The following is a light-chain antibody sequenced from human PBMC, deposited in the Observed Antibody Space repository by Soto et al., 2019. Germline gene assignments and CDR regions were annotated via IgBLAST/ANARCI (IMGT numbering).Light chain of an antibody. J-gene: IGLJ3*02. V-gene: IGLV2-8*01. CDR1: SCDVGGYNF. Sequence: QSALTQPPSASGSPGQSLTISCTGTSCDVGGYNFVSWYQRHPGNAPKLMISDVNRRPSGVPDRFSGSKSGNTASLTVSGLQAEDEADYYCSSYAGSNNWVFGGGTKLTVL. CDR3: SSYAGSNNWV. CDR2: DVN.